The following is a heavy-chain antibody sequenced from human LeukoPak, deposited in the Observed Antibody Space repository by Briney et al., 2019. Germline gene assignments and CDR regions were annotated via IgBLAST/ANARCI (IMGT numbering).Heavy chain of an antibody. V-gene: IGHV1-69*05. J-gene: IGHJ5*02. CDR3: ARGLGAAAGSILNWFDP. Sequence: ASVKVSCKASGGAFSTFGISWVRQAPGQGLEWMGGIIPMSGTVNNAQKFQGRVTMTRNTSISTAYMELSSLRSEDTAVYYCARGLGAAAGSILNWFDPWGQGTLVTVSS. CDR1: GGAFSTFG. D-gene: IGHD6-13*01. CDR2: IIPMSGTV.